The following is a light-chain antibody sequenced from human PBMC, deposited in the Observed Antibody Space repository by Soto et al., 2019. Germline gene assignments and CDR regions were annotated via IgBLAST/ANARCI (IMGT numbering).Light chain of an antibody. V-gene: IGLV2-14*01. CDR3: SSYTSSSTLVV. CDR2: DVS. CDR1: SSDVGGYNY. Sequence: QSALTQPASVSGSAGQSITISRTGTSSDVGGYNYVSWYQQHPGKAPNLMIYDVSNRPSGVSNRFSGSKSGNTASLTISGLQAEDEADYYCSSYTSSSTLVVFGGGTKLTVL. J-gene: IGLJ2*01.